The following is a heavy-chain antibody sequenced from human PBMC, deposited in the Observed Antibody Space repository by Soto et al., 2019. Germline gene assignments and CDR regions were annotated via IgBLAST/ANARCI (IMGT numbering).Heavy chain of an antibody. CDR3: ARTDIVVVVAATLRGYYGMDV. D-gene: IGHD2-15*01. CDR2: IWYDGSNK. J-gene: IGHJ6*02. Sequence: QVQLVESGGGVVQPGRSLRLSCAASGFTFSSYGMHWVRQAPGKGLEWVAIIWYDGSNKYYADSVKGRFTISRDNSKNPLYLQMKSLRAEDTAVYYCARTDIVVVVAATLRGYYGMDVWGQGTTVTVSS. CDR1: GFTFSSYG. V-gene: IGHV3-33*01.